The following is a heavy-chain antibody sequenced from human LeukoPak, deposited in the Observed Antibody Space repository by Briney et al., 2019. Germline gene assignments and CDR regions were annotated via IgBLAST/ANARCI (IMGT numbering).Heavy chain of an antibody. Sequence: GGSLRLSCAASGFTFSRYAMSWVRQAPGKGLEWVSAISGSGGTTYYADSVKGRFTISRDNSKSTLYLQMNSLRAEDTAVYYCAKEDCGVDCSTFDYWGQGILVTVSS. CDR3: AKEDCGVDCSTFDY. D-gene: IGHD2-21*02. CDR1: GFTFSRYA. V-gene: IGHV3-23*01. J-gene: IGHJ4*02. CDR2: ISGSGGTT.